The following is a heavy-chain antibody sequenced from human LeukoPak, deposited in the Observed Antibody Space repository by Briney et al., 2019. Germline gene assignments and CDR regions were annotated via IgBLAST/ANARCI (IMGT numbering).Heavy chain of an antibody. J-gene: IGHJ1*01. CDR2: INHSGST. Sequence: PSQTLSLTCTVSGGSISSGDYYWSWIRQPPGKGLEWIGEINHSGSTNYNPSLKSRVTISVDTSKNQFSLKLSSVTAADTAVYYCARGPTGSSGYYYRSEYFQHWGQGTLVTVSS. D-gene: IGHD3-22*01. V-gene: IGHV4-30-4*08. CDR3: ARGPTGSSGYYYRSEYFQH. CDR1: GGSISSGDYY.